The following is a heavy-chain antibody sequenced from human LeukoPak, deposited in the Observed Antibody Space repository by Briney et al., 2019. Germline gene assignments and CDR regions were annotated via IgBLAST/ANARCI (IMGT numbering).Heavy chain of an antibody. CDR2: INHSGGT. CDR1: GFTFNTYA. CDR3: ARGSEIAAAGTGFYFDY. J-gene: IGHJ4*02. Sequence: GSLRLSCAASGFTFNTYAMSWVRQPPGKGLEWIGEINHSGGTNYNPSLKSRVTISVDTSKNQFSLRLSSVTAADTAFYYCARGSEIAAAGTGFYFDYWGQGTLVTVSS. D-gene: IGHD6-13*01. V-gene: IGHV4-34*01.